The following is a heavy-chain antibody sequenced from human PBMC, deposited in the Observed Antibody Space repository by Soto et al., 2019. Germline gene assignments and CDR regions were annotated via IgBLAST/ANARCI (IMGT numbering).Heavy chain of an antibody. J-gene: IGHJ4*02. CDR1: GFTVSNSY. D-gene: IGHD6-19*01. CDR3: ARGPGGWLDY. V-gene: IGHV3-53*01. Sequence: EVQLVESGGGLIQPGGSLRLSCAASGFTVSNSYMSWVRQAPGKGLEWVAVIYAGGSTYYADSVKGRFTISRDNSQNTLCLQRNSLRVDDTAVYYCARGPGGWLDYWGQGTLVTVSS. CDR2: IYAGGST.